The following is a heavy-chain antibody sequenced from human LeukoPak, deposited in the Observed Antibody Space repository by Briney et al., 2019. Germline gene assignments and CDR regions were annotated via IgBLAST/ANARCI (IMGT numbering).Heavy chain of an antibody. CDR1: GYTLTSYY. Sequence: ASVKVSCKASGYTLTSYYMHWVRQAAGQGLEWMGMINPSAGSTSYAQRFQGRVTMTRDTSSSTVYMELSSLRFEDTAIYYCARASSSRGSYSRRGEDYFDYWGQGTLVTVSS. V-gene: IGHV1-46*01. J-gene: IGHJ4*02. CDR2: INPSAGST. D-gene: IGHD1-26*01. CDR3: ARASSSRGSYSRRGEDYFDY.